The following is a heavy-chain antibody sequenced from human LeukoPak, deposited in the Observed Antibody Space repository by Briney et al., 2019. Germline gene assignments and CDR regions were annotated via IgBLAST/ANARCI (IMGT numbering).Heavy chain of an antibody. CDR3: ARGADGSGSYYPYYYYYYMDV. Sequence: SETLSLTCAVYGGSFSGYYWSWIRQPPGKGLEWIGDIIHTGSTKYNPSLKSRVTISVDASKNQFSLKLSSVTAADTAVYYCARGADGSGSYYPYYYYYYMDVWGKGTTVTVSS. D-gene: IGHD3-10*01. J-gene: IGHJ6*03. CDR2: IIHTGST. V-gene: IGHV4-34*01. CDR1: GGSFSGYY.